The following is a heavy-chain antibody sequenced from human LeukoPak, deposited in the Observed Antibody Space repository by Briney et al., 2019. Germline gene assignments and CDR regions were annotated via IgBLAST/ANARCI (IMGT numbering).Heavy chain of an antibody. CDR3: ARGDPETSSFDY. Sequence: ASVKVSCKASGGTFSSYAINWVRQAPGQGLEWMGGIIPIFGTANYAQKFQGRVTITADESTSTAYMELSSLRSEDTAVYYCARGDPETSSFDYWGQGTLVTVSS. CDR2: IIPIFGTA. D-gene: IGHD6-13*01. V-gene: IGHV1-69*13. J-gene: IGHJ4*02. CDR1: GGTFSSYA.